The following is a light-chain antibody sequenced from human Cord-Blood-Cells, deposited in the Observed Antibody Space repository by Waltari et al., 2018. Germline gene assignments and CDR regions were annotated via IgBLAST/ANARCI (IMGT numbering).Light chain of an antibody. V-gene: IGKV3-15*01. J-gene: IGKJ1*01. CDR3: QQYNNLPPWT. Sequence: EIVMTQSPATLSVSPGERATLSCRASQSVSSNLDWYQQTPGQAPRLLIYGASTRATVIPARFSGSGSGTEFTLTISSLQSEDFAVYYCQQYNNLPPWTFGQGTKVEIK. CDR2: GAS. CDR1: QSVSSN.